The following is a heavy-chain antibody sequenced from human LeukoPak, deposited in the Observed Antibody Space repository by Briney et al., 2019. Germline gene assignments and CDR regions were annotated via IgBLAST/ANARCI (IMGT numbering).Heavy chain of an antibody. D-gene: IGHD3-10*01. J-gene: IGHJ4*02. CDR2: ISGSGGST. V-gene: IGHV3-23*01. Sequence: GGSLRLSCAASGFTFSSYSMNWVRQAPGKGLEWASAISGSGGSTYYADSVKGWFTISRDNSKNTLYLQMNSLRAEDTAVYYCAKRVTMVRGVNYWGQGTLVTVSS. CDR1: GFTFSSYS. CDR3: AKRVTMVRGVNY.